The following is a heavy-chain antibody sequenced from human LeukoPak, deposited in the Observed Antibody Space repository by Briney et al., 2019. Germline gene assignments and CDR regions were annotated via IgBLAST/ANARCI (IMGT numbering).Heavy chain of an antibody. CDR2: IRYDGSKK. Sequence: GGSLRLSCAASGFTFSNYGIHWVRQAPGKGLEWVTFIRYDGSKKYYADSVKGRFTISRDNSKNTLHLQMNSLRAEDTAVYYCAKDISRASFEVFEISGQRT. CDR1: GFTFSNYG. CDR3: AKDISRASFEVFEI. V-gene: IGHV3-30*02. D-gene: IGHD2-2*01. J-gene: IGHJ3*02.